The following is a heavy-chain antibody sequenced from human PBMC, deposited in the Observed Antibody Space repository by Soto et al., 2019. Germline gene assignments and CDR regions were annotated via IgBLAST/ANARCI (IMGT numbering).Heavy chain of an antibody. CDR1: GYTFTSYA. CDR2: INAGNGNT. V-gene: IGHV1-3*01. Sequence: ASVKVSCKASGYTFTSYAMHWVRQATGQRLEWMGWINAGNGNTKYSQKFQGRVTITRDTSASTAYMELSSLRSEDTAVYYCAREEHYDYYYGMDVWGQGTTVTVSS. CDR3: AREEHYDYYYGMDV. J-gene: IGHJ6*02.